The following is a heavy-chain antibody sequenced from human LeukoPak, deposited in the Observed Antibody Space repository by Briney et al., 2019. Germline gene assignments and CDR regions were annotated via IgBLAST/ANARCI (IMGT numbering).Heavy chain of an antibody. Sequence: PSETLSLTCTVSGGSISSGDYYWSWIRQPPGKGLEWIGYIYYSGSTYYNPSLKSRVTISVDTSKNQFSLKLSSVTAADTAVYYCARRIQLWLAHDYWGQGTLVTVSS. CDR2: IYYSGST. V-gene: IGHV4-30-4*01. D-gene: IGHD5-18*01. CDR3: ARRIQLWLAHDY. J-gene: IGHJ4*02. CDR1: GGSISSGDYY.